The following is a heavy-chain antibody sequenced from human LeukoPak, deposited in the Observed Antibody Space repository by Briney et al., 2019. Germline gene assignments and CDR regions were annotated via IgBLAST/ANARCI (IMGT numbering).Heavy chain of an antibody. V-gene: IGHV3-48*04. Sequence: GGSLRLSCGASGFTFSSYGMHWVRQAPGKGLEWVSYISSSGSTIYYADSVKGRFTISRDNAKNSLYLQMNSLRAEDTAVYYCARADRRQEVDYWGQGTLVTVSS. D-gene: IGHD1-14*01. CDR1: GFTFSSYG. CDR3: ARADRRQEVDY. CDR2: ISSSGSTI. J-gene: IGHJ4*02.